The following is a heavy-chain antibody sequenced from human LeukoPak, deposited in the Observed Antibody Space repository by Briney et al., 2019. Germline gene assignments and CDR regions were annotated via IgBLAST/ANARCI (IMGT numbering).Heavy chain of an antibody. CDR2: IYHSGST. Sequence: PSETLSLTCAVSGGSISSSNWWSWVRQPPGKGLEWIGEIYHSGSTNYNPSLKSRVTISVDTSKNQFSLKLSSVTAADTAVYYCARDLLSYYDSSGYYPTISTFDYWGQGTLVTVSS. CDR3: ARDLLSYYDSSGYYPTISTFDY. CDR1: GGSISSSNW. J-gene: IGHJ4*02. V-gene: IGHV4-4*02. D-gene: IGHD3-22*01.